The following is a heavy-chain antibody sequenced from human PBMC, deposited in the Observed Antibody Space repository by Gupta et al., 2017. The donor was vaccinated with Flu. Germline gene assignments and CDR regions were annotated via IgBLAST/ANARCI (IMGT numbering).Heavy chain of an antibody. CDR3: ARDSMGLIMGEFDS. CDR1: GFTFGDYA. J-gene: IGHJ5*01. D-gene: IGHD3-16*01. CDR2: IRSKSYRGTT. V-gene: IGHV3-49*03. Sequence: EVQLVESGGGLVQPGRSLRLSCTGFGFTFGDYALSWFRQAPGKSLEWVGFIRSKSYRGTTDYAASVRDRFNISRDDSKGIVYLQMDSLKSEDTAVYFCARDSMGLIMGEFDSWGQGTLVTVSS.